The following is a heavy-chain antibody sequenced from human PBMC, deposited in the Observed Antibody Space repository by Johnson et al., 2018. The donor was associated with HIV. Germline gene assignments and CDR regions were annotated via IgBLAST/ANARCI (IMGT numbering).Heavy chain of an antibody. J-gene: IGHJ3*01. CDR1: GFTVSSNY. Sequence: VQLVESGGVVVQPGGSLRLSCAASGFTVSSNYMSWVRQAPGKGLEWVSGIYSGGSTYYADSVKGLSTIHRDNSKNTLYMQMNSLRAEDTAVYYCAKVDYYYDNGDGLGAFDVWGQGTMVTVSS. CDR2: IYSGGST. V-gene: IGHV3-66*02. D-gene: IGHD3-16*01. CDR3: AKVDYYYDNGDGLGAFDV.